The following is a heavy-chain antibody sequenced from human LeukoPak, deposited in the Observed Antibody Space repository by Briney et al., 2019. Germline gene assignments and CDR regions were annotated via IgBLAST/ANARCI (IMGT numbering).Heavy chain of an antibody. CDR3: ARARDLTIFGVVNPGTLDY. V-gene: IGHV4-31*03. D-gene: IGHD3-3*01. CDR1: GGSISSGGYY. CDR2: IYYSGST. Sequence: SQTLSLTCTVSGGSISSGGYYWSWIRQHPGKGLEWIGYIYYSGSTYNNPSLKSRVTISVDTSKNQFSLKLSSVTAADTAVYYCARARDLTIFGVVNPGTLDYWGQGTLVTVSS. J-gene: IGHJ4*02.